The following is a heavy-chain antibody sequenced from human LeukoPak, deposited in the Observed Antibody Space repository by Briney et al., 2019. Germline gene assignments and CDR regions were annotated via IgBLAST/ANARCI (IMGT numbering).Heavy chain of an antibody. CDR1: GFTFSSYS. CDR3: ARTVAGPFDY. V-gene: IGHV3-21*01. CDR2: ISSSSYI. J-gene: IGHJ4*02. D-gene: IGHD6-19*01. Sequence: GGSLRLSCAASGFTFSSYSMNWVRQAPGKGPEWVSSISSSSYIYYADSVKGRFTISRDNAKNSLYLQMNSLRAEDTAVYYCARTVAGPFDYWGQGTLVTISS.